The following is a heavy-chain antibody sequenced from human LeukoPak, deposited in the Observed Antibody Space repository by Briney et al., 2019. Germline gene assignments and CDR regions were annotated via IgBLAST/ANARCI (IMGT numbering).Heavy chain of an antibody. Sequence: PSETLSLTCTVSGGSISSYYWSWIRQPPGKGLEWIGYIYYSGSTNYNPSLKSRVTISVDTSKNQFSLKLSSVTAADTAVYYCARVSQQLDGLGEKYYFDYWGQGTLVTVSS. J-gene: IGHJ4*02. CDR1: GGSISSYY. CDR3: ARVSQQLDGLGEKYYFDY. D-gene: IGHD6-13*01. V-gene: IGHV4-59*01. CDR2: IYYSGST.